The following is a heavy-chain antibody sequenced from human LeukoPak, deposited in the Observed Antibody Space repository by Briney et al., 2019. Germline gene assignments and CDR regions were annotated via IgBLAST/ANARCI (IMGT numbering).Heavy chain of an antibody. V-gene: IGHV3-7*01. CDR2: IKEDGSEK. D-gene: IGHD3-22*01. CDR1: GFTFSSQW. Sequence: GGSLRLSCAASGFTFSSQWMSWVRQAPGKGLEWVANIKEDGSEKSYVDSVKGRFTISRDNAKNSLYLQMNSLRAEDTAVYYCARDLYDSSGYGYWGQGTLVTVSS. J-gene: IGHJ4*02. CDR3: ARDLYDSSGYGY.